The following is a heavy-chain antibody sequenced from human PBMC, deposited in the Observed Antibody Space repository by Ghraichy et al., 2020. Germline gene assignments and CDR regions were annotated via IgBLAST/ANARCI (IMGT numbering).Heavy chain of an antibody. Sequence: GESLNISCAASGFTFSSYGMHWVRQAPGKGLEWVAVIWYDGSNKYYADSVKGRFTISRDNSKNTLYLQMNSLRAEDTAVYYCARDRGHIVLMVYADYYYYGMDVWGQGTTVTVSS. CDR3: ARDRGHIVLMVYADYYYYGMDV. D-gene: IGHD2-8*01. CDR2: IWYDGSNK. V-gene: IGHV3-33*01. J-gene: IGHJ6*02. CDR1: GFTFSSYG.